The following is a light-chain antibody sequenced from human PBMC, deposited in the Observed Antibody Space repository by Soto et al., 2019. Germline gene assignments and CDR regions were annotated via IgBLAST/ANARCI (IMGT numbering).Light chain of an antibody. CDR2: DAS. J-gene: IGKJ5*01. CDR3: QQYGSPIT. CDR1: QSVSSSY. V-gene: IGKV3D-20*01. Sequence: VLTQSPATLSLSPGERATHSCEASQSVSSSYLAWYQQKPGLAPRLLIYDASSRATGIPDRFSGSGSGTDFTLTISRVEPEDFAVYYCQQYGSPITFGQGTRLEIK.